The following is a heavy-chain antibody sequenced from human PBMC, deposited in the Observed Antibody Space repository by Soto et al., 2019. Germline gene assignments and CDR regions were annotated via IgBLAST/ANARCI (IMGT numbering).Heavy chain of an antibody. CDR1: GYSFAGYW. V-gene: IGHV5-51*01. D-gene: IGHD6-19*01. CDR2: IYPGDSDT. Sequence: GESLKISCKGSGYSFAGYWITWVRQKPGKGLEWMGIIYPGDSDTRYSPSFQGQVTISADKSISTAYLQWSSLKASDTAMYYCARGGAIAVAGTSYFDYWGQGTLVTVSS. CDR3: ARGGAIAVAGTSYFDY. J-gene: IGHJ4*02.